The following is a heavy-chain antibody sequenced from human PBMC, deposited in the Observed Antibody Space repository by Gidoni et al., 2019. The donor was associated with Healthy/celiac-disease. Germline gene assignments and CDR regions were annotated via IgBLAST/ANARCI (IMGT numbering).Heavy chain of an antibody. CDR3: ARDGGSYLPDYGMDV. CDR2: IWYDGSNK. Sequence: QVQLVESGGGVVQPGRSLRLSCAASGFTFSSYGMHWVRQAPGKGLEWVAVIWYDGSNKYYADSVKGRFTISRDNSKNTLYLQMNSLRAEDTAVYYCARDGGSYLPDYGMDVWGQGTTVTVSS. J-gene: IGHJ6*02. CDR1: GFTFSSYG. V-gene: IGHV3-33*01. D-gene: IGHD1-26*01.